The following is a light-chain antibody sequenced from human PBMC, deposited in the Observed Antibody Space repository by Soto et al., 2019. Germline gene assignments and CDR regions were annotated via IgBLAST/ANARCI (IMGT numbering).Light chain of an antibody. CDR1: SRDVGAYNL. J-gene: IGLJ2*01. Sequence: QSALTQPGSVSGSPGQSITISCSGTSRDVGAYNLVFWYQQRPGKAPKLLIYEVRNRPSGLSYRFSGSKSGNTASLTISSLLPEDEADYFCSSFSSRNTLVFGGGTKVTVL. CDR3: SSFSSRNTLV. V-gene: IGLV2-14*01. CDR2: EVR.